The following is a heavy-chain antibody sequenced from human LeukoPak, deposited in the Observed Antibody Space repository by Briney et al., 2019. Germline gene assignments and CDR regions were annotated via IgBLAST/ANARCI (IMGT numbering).Heavy chain of an antibody. CDR2: ISGSGGST. CDR3: AKSKGSGTYTFDY. J-gene: IGHJ4*02. CDR1: GFTFSSYA. Sequence: GGSLRLSCAASGFTFSSYAVSWVRQAPGKGLEWVSSISGSGGSTYSADSVKGRFTISRDNSKNTLYLQMNSLRAEDTALYYCAKSKGSGTYTFDYWGQGALVTVSS. D-gene: IGHD3-10*01. V-gene: IGHV3-23*01.